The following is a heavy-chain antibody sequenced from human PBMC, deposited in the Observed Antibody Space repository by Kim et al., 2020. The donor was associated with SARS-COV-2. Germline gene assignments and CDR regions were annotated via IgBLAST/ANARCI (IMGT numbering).Heavy chain of an antibody. CDR3: ARAQVRYSGSRHPFDY. J-gene: IGHJ4*02. V-gene: IGHV3-21*01. Sequence: VKGRSTISRDNAKNSLYLQMNSLRAEDTAVYYCARAQVRYSGSRHPFDYWGQGTLVTVSS. D-gene: IGHD6-6*01.